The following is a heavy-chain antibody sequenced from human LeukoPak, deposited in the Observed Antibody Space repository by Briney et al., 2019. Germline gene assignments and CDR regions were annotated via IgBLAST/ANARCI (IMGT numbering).Heavy chain of an antibody. J-gene: IGHJ4*02. Sequence: SETLSLNCAVYAGSFSGYYWIWLRPPPGKGRMWIGEINHSGSTNYNPSLKSRVTISLDTSKSQFSLKVRYVTAADTAVYYCARGLDDSWTGENYWGQGTLVTVSS. CDR3: ARGLDDSWTGENY. D-gene: IGHD3-3*01. V-gene: IGHV4-34*01. CDR1: AGSFSGYY. CDR2: INHSGST.